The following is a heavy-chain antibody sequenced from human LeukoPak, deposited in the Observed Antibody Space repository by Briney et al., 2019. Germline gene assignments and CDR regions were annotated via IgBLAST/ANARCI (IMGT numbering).Heavy chain of an antibody. CDR2: ISGSGGST. CDR1: GFTFSSYA. D-gene: IGHD3-16*01. Sequence: GGSLRLSCAASGFTFSSYAMSWVRQAPGKGLEWVSAISGSGGSTYYADSVKGRFTISRDNSNNTLYLQMNSLRAEDTAVYYCAKDGVPYYYMDVWGKGTTVTVSS. J-gene: IGHJ6*03. CDR3: AKDGVPYYYMDV. V-gene: IGHV3-23*01.